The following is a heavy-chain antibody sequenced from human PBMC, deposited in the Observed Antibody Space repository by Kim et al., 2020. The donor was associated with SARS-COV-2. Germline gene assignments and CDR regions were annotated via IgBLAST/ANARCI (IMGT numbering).Heavy chain of an antibody. Sequence: SETLSLTCAVEGGAFSGYFWSWIRQSPGKGLEWIGEINDSGSTSFNPSLESRVSMSVDIIKRQFSLNLMSVTAADTAVYFCARVDDYYGSGSSAHWGRGTLVTVSS. CDR1: GGAFSGYF. D-gene: IGHD3-10*01. CDR2: INDSGST. CDR3: ARVDDYYGSGSSAH. J-gene: IGHJ4*02. V-gene: IGHV4-34*01.